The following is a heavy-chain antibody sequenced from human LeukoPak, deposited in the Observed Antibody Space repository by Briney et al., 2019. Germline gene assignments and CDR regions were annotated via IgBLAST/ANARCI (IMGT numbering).Heavy chain of an antibody. CDR3: ARDPGYSYGSYYVMDV. CDR1: GFTVSSNY. Sequence: GGSLRLSCAASGFTVSSNYMSWVRQAPGEGLEWVSVIYSGGSTYYADSVKGRFTISRDNSKNTLYLQMNSLRAEDTAVYYCARDPGYSYGSYYVMDVWGQGTTVTVSS. V-gene: IGHV3-66*02. D-gene: IGHD5-18*01. J-gene: IGHJ6*02. CDR2: IYSGGST.